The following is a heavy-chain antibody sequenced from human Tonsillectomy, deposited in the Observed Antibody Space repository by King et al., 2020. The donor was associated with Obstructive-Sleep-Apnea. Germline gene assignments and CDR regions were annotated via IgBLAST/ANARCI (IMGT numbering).Heavy chain of an antibody. D-gene: IGHD3-3*01. CDR3: ARDGGYDFWSGYQRSDY. CDR1: GFTFSSYS. CDR2: ISSSSSYI. Sequence: QLVQSRGGLVKPGGSLRLSCAASGFTFSSYSMNWVRQAPGKGLEWVSSISSSSSYIYYADSVKGRFTISRDNAKNSLYLQMNSLRAEDTAVYYCARDGGYDFWSGYQRSDYWGQGTLVTVSS. J-gene: IGHJ4*02. V-gene: IGHV3-21*01.